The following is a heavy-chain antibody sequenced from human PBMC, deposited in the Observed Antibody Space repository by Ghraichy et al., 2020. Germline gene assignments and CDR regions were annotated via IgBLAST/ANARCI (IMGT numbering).Heavy chain of an antibody. V-gene: IGHV3-23*01. Sequence: GGSLRLSCAASGFTFSSYAMSWVRQAPGKGLEWVSAISGSGGSTYYADSVKGRFTISRDNSKNTLYLQMNSLRAEDTAVYYCAKGAPGRNCGGDCYSGGDAFDIWGQGTMVTVSS. CDR2: ISGSGGST. D-gene: IGHD2-21*01. J-gene: IGHJ3*02. CDR1: GFTFSSYA. CDR3: AKGAPGRNCGGDCYSGGDAFDI.